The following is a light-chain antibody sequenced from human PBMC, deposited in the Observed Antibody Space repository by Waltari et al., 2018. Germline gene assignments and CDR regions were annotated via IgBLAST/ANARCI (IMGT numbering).Light chain of an antibody. V-gene: IGLV6-57*02. CDR1: SGSIARNY. CDR3: QSYDGASWV. CDR2: EDD. J-gene: IGLJ3*02. Sequence: NFMLTQPHSVSESPGKTVKISCTGSSGSIARNYVQWYQKRPGSAPTTVVYEDDQRPSGVPDRFSGSIDSSSNSASLTISGLKTEDEADYYCQSYDGASWVFGGGTRLTVL.